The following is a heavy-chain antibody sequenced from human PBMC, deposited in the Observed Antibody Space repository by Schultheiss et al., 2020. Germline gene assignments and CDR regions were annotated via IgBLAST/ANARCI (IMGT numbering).Heavy chain of an antibody. Sequence: SETLSLTCTVSGGSISSYYWSWIRQPPGKGLEWIGYIYYSGSTNYNPSLKSRVTISMDTSKNHFSLKLTSVTAADSAVYYCARGGWRGYGGGPGFDPWGRGALVTVSS. D-gene: IGHD3-3*01. CDR3: ARGGWRGYGGGPGFDP. V-gene: IGHV4-59*01. CDR2: IYYSGST. J-gene: IGHJ5*02. CDR1: GGSISSYY.